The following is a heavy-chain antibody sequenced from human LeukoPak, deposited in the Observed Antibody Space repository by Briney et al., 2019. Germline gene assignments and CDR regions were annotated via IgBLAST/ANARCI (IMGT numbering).Heavy chain of an antibody. D-gene: IGHD6-13*01. CDR3: ARAGYSSSWYGLSWFDP. Sequence: PSETLSLTCTVSGGSISSYYWSWIRQPPGEGLEWIGYIYYSGSTNYNPSLKSRVTISVDTSKNQFSLKLSSVIAADTAVYYCARAGYSSSWYGLSWFDPWGQGTLVTVSS. CDR2: IYYSGST. J-gene: IGHJ5*02. V-gene: IGHV4-59*01. CDR1: GGSISSYY.